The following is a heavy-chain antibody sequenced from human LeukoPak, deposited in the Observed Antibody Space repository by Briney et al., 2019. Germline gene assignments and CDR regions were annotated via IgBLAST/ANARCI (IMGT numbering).Heavy chain of an antibody. CDR1: GFTFSSYG. CDR2: IRYDGSNK. J-gene: IGHJ4*02. CDR3: AKDVDTAMVTGYFDY. V-gene: IGHV3-30*02. Sequence: GGSLRLSXAASGFTFSSYGMHWVRQAPGKGLEWVGFIRYDGSNKYYADSVKGRFTISRDNSKNTLYLQMNSLRAEDTAVYYCAKDVDTAMVTGYFDYWGQGTLVTVSS. D-gene: IGHD5-18*01.